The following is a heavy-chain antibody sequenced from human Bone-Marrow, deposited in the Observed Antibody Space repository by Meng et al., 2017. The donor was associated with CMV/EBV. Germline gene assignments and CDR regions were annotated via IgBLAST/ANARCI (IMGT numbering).Heavy chain of an antibody. V-gene: IGHV4-34*01. CDR2: INHSGST. CDR3: ARDGIVGATTGGDY. Sequence: GSLRLSCAVYGGSFSGYYWSWIRQPPGKGLEWIGEINHSGSTNYNPSLKSRVTISVDTSKNQFSLKLSSVTAADTAVYYCARDGIVGATTGGDYWGQGTRVTVSS. CDR1: GGSFSGYY. D-gene: IGHD1-26*01. J-gene: IGHJ4*02.